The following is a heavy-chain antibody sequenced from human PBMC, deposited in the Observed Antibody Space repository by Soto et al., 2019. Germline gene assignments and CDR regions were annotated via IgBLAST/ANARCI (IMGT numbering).Heavy chain of an antibody. CDR2: AHYSGST. V-gene: IGHV4-59*01. J-gene: IGHJ6*02. D-gene: IGHD5-12*01. Sequence: ASETLSLTCTVSGGSIRNYYWRWIRQPPGKGLEWIGYAHYSGSTNYNPSLKSRVTISGDTSQNQFSLKLTSVTAADTAVYYCAKHSGYDHYYGMDVWGQGTTVTVSS. CDR1: GGSIRNYY. CDR3: AKHSGYDHYYGMDV.